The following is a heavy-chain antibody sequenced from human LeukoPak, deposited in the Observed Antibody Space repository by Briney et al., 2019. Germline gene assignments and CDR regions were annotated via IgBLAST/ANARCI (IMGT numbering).Heavy chain of an antibody. CDR2: MYNSGST. Sequence: PSETLSLTCTVSGGSISGFYLSWIRQPPGKGLEWIAYMYNSGSTNYNPSLKSRVTISIDTSKNQFALKLSSLTAADTALYYCARCIESYGDYGYWGQGILVTVSS. CDR1: GGSISGFY. D-gene: IGHD4-17*01. V-gene: IGHV4-59*01. J-gene: IGHJ4*02. CDR3: ARCIESYGDYGY.